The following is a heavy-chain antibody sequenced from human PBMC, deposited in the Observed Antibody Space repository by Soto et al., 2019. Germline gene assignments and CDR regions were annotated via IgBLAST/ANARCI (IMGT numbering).Heavy chain of an antibody. V-gene: IGHV1-3*01. J-gene: IGHJ6*04. CDR3: ARSEAVPSYYYYGMDV. CDR1: GYTFTSYA. CDR2: INAGNGNT. Sequence: ASVKVSCKASGYTFTSYAMHWVRQAPGQRLEWMGWINAGNGNTKYSQKFQGRVTITRDTSASTAYMELSSLRSEDTAVYYCARSEAVPSYYYYGMDVWGKGNTVTVSS.